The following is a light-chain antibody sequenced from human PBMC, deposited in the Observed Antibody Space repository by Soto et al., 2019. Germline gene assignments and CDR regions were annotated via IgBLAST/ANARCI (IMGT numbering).Light chain of an antibody. V-gene: IGKV3-20*01. CDR1: QSVNSNY. CDR3: QQYSSSPPEFT. J-gene: IGKJ3*01. CDR2: GAS. Sequence: EIVLTQSPGTLSVSPGERVTLSCRASQSVNSNYXAWYQQRPGQAPRLLIFGASYRATGIPDRFSGSGSGTDFTLTIXRLEXXDFAVYYCQQYSSSPPEFTFGPGTKVDSK.